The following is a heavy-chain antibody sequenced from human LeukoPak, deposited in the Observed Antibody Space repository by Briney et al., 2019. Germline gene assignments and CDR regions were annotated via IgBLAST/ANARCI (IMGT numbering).Heavy chain of an antibody. CDR2: IDTAGDP. CDR1: GFTFSSNG. V-gene: IGHV3-13*05. CDR3: ARGYGSGSYAGTDV. Sequence: PGGSLRLSCVASGFTFSSNGMHWVRQAAGKGLEWVSGIDTAGDPCYPGSVKGRFTISRENAKNSLYLQMNSLTAGDTAVYYCARGYGSGSYAGTDVWGKGTTVTVSS. D-gene: IGHD3-10*01. J-gene: IGHJ6*04.